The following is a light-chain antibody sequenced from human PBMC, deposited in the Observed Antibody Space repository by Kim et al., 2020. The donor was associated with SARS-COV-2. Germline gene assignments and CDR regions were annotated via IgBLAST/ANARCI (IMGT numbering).Light chain of an antibody. J-gene: IGLJ2*01. CDR1: SLRNYY. V-gene: IGLV3-19*01. CDR2: AKN. CDR3: NSRDSSGNHVV. Sequence: ALGQTVRITCQGDSLRNYYANWYQQKPGQAPIFVIYAKNNRPSGIPDRFSGSSSGNTASLTITGAQAEDEADYYCNSRDSSGNHVVFGGGTKLTVL.